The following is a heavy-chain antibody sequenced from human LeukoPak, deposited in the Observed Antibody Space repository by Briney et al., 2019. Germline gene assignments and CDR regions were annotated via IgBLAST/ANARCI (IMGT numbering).Heavy chain of an antibody. CDR3: ARQTYYYGSGSYP. CDR1: GGSISSGSYY. CDR2: IYTSGST. V-gene: IGHV4-61*02. J-gene: IGHJ5*02. Sequence: SETLSLTCTVSGGSISSGSYYWSWIRQPAGKGLEWIGRIYTSGSTNYNPSLKSRVTISVDTSKNQFSLKLSSVTAADTAVYYCARQTYYYGSGSYPWGQGTLVTVSS. D-gene: IGHD3-10*01.